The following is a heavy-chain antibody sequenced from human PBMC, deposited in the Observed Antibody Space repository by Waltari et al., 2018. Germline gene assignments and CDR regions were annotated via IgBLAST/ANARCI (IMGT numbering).Heavy chain of an antibody. J-gene: IGHJ4*02. Sequence: QVQLVQSGTAEKKPGASVKVSCKASGYTFTTYDITWVRQATGQGLEWMGWMNPNSGNTGYAQKLLGRVTMTRNTSMGTAYMEMSSLGSEDTAVYYCARDGEEQWLVFGWGQGTLVTVSS. V-gene: IGHV1-8*01. CDR1: GYTFTTYD. CDR3: ARDGEEQWLVFG. D-gene: IGHD6-19*01. CDR2: MNPNSGNT.